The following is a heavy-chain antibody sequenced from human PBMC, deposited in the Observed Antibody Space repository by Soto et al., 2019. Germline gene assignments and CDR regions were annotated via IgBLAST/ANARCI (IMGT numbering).Heavy chain of an antibody. V-gene: IGHV4-59*01. CDR2: IYYSGST. CDR3: ARRGGLNYYDSSGHFDY. Sequence: ATLSLTCTVSGGSISSYYWSWIRQPPGKGLEWIGYIYYSGSTNYNPSLKSRVTISVDTSKNQFSLKLSSVTAADTAVYYCARRGGLNYYDSSGHFDYWGQGTLVTVSS. CDR1: GGSISSYY. J-gene: IGHJ4*02. D-gene: IGHD3-22*01.